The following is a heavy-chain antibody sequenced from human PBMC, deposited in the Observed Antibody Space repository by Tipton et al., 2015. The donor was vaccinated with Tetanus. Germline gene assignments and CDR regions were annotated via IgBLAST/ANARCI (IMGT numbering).Heavy chain of an antibody. J-gene: IGHJ6*02. D-gene: IGHD3-22*01. Sequence: QLVQSGAEMKKPGASVKVSCKASGYTFTGYYIYWVRQAPGQGLEWMGWIDPNSGGTVYAQKFQDRVTMTRDTSISTAYMDLRSLRSDDTAVYYCARDRGDYIYYGMDVWGPGTTVTVS. V-gene: IGHV1-2*02. CDR1: GYTFTGYY. CDR3: ARDRGDYIYYGMDV. CDR2: IDPNSGGT.